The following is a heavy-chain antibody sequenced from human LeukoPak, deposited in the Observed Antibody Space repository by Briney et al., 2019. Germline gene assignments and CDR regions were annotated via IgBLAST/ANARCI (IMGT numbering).Heavy chain of an antibody. D-gene: IGHD1-1*01. CDR2: IKQDGSEK. J-gene: IGHJ6*03. V-gene: IGHV3-7*01. Sequence: PGGSLRLSCAASGFTFSSYWMSWVRQAPGKGLEWVANIKQDGSEKYYVDSVKGRFTISRDNAKNSLYLQMNSLRAEDTAVYYCARVDNPTRYFYYYYYMDVWGKGTTVTVSS. CDR1: GFTFSSYW. CDR3: ARVDNPTRYFYYYYYMDV.